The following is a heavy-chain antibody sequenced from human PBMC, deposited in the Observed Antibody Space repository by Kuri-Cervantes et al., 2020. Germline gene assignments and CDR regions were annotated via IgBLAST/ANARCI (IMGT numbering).Heavy chain of an antibody. D-gene: IGHD3-16*01. Sequence: SVKVSCKVSGYTLTDLSMHSVRQAPGKGLEWMGRIIPILGIANYAQKFQGRVTITADKSTSTAYMELSSLRSEDTAVYYCARVDSIYTGPYGMDVWGQGTTVTVSS. CDR1: GYTLTDLS. CDR3: ARVDSIYTGPYGMDV. J-gene: IGHJ6*02. CDR2: IIPILGIA. V-gene: IGHV1-69*04.